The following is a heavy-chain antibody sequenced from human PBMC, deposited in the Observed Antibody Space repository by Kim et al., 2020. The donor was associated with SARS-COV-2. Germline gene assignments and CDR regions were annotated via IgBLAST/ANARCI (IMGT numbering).Heavy chain of an antibody. CDR1: GFTFSSYA. D-gene: IGHD4-17*01. Sequence: GGSLRLSCAASGFTFSSYAMHWVRQAPGKGLEWVAVISYDGSNKYYADSVKGRFTISRDNSKNTLYLQMNSLRAEDTAVYYCARAPRVLPTVMDVWGQGTTVTVSS. J-gene: IGHJ6*02. CDR2: ISYDGSNK. V-gene: IGHV3-30*04. CDR3: ARAPRVLPTVMDV.